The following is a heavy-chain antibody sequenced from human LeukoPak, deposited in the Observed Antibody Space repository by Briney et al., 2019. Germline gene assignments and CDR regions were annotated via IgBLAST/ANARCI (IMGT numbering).Heavy chain of an antibody. CDR2: IYYSGST. J-gene: IGHJ5*02. D-gene: IGHD3-3*01. V-gene: IGHV4-59*01. CDR1: GGSISSYY. Sequence: SETLSLTCTVSGGSISSYYWSWIRQPPGKGLGWIGYIYYSGSTNYNPSLKSRVTISVDTSKNQFSLKLSSVTAADTAVYYCARGQPYDFWSGYAPGWFDPWGQGTLVTVSS. CDR3: ARGQPYDFWSGYAPGWFDP.